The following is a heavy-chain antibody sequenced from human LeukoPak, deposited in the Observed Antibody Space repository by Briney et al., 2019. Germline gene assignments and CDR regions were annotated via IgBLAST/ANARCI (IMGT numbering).Heavy chain of an antibody. J-gene: IGHJ5*02. CDR3: ARVVVLRYFDWLKRSNWFDP. D-gene: IGHD3-9*01. CDR2: IYYSGST. CDR1: GGSLSDYY. V-gene: IGHV4-34*01. Sequence: SETLSLTCAVYGGSLSDYYWSWIRQSPGKGLEWIGSIYYSGSTYYNPSLKSRVTISVDTSKNQFSLKLSSVTAADTAVYYCARVVVLRYFDWLKRSNWFDPWGQGTLVTVSS.